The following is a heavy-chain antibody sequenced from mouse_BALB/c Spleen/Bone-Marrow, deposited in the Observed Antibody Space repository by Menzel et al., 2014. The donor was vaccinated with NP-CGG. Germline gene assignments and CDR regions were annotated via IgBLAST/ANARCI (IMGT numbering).Heavy chain of an antibody. D-gene: IGHD2-14*01. CDR1: GYTFTSYS. Sequence: QVQLQQPGAELVKPGASVKMSCKASGYTFTSYSMHWVKQTPGQGLEWIGAIYPGNGDTSYNQKFKGKATLTADKSSSTAYMQLSSLTSEDSAVYYCARGGTPYYFDYWGQGTTLTVSS. CDR2: IYPGNGDT. CDR3: ARGGTPYYFDY. V-gene: IGHV1-12*01. J-gene: IGHJ2*01.